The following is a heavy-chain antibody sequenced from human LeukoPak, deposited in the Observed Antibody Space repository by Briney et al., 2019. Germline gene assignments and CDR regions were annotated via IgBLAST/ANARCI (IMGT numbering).Heavy chain of an antibody. CDR2: FDPEDGET. V-gene: IGHV1-24*01. D-gene: IGHD2-2*01. CDR3: ATVDVCSSTSCSDFDAFDI. Sequence: ASVKVSCKISGHTLIELSMHWVRQAPGKGLEWMGGFDPEDGETIYAQKFQGRVTMTEDTSTDTAYMELSSLRSEDTAVYYCATVDVCSSTSCSDFDAFDIWSQGTMVTVSS. J-gene: IGHJ3*02. CDR1: GHTLIELS.